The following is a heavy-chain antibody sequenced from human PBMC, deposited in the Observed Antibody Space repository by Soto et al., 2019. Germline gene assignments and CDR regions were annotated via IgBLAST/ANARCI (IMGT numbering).Heavy chain of an antibody. D-gene: IGHD3-22*01. CDR2: IYLGDDK. CDR1: GFSLSTSGVG. CDR3: AHSPENYYDSSGYFGAEYFQH. V-gene: IGHV2-5*02. Sequence: SGPTLVNPTQTLTLTCTFSGFSLSTSGVGVGWIRQPPGKALEWLALIYLGDDKRYSPSLKSRLTITKDTSKNQVVLTMTTMDPVDTATYYCAHSPENYYDSSGYFGAEYFQHWGQGTLVTVSS. J-gene: IGHJ1*01.